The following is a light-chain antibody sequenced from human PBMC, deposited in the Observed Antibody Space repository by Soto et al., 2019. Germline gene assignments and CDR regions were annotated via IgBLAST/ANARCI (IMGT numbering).Light chain of an antibody. Sequence: DIQMTQSPSSLSASVGDRVTITCRASQSISSYLNWYQQKPGKAPQLLIYAASNLATGVPARFSGSGSGTDFTLNISSLQPEDFGAYYCQQSYRTPYTFGQGTKLEIK. CDR3: QQSYRTPYT. CDR2: AAS. CDR1: QSISSY. J-gene: IGKJ2*01. V-gene: IGKV1-39*01.